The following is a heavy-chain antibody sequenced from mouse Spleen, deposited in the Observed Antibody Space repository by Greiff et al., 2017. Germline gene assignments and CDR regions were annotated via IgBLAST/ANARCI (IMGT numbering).Heavy chain of an antibody. CDR3: ARGGYGSSSYFDY. D-gene: IGHD1-1*01. J-gene: IGHJ2*01. V-gene: IGHV1-54*01. CDR2: INPGSGGT. Sequence: VKLMESGAELVRPGTSVKVSCKASGYAFTNYLIEWVKQRPGQGLEWIGVINPGSGGTNYNEKFKGKATLTADKSSSTAYMQLSSLTSDDSAVYFCARGGYGSSSYFDYWGQGTTLTVSS. CDR1: GYAFTNYL.